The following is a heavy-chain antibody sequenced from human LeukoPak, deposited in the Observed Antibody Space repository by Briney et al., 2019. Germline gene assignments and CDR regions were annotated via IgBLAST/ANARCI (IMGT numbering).Heavy chain of an antibody. D-gene: IGHD6-6*01. Sequence: GGSLRLSCAASGFTFSSYEMNWVRQAPGKGLEWVSYISSSGSTIYYADSVKGRFTISRDNAKNSLYLQMNSLRAEDTAVYYCASQVGEYSSSYFDYWGQGTLVTVSS. CDR2: ISSSGSTI. CDR3: ASQVGEYSSSYFDY. CDR1: GFTFSSYE. V-gene: IGHV3-48*03. J-gene: IGHJ4*02.